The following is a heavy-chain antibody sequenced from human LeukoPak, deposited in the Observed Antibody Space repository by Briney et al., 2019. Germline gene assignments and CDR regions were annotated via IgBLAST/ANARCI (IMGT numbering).Heavy chain of an antibody. CDR2: MNHNCGNT. D-gene: IGHD3-10*01. CDR3: ARGGCHYGTGSYDSSYGMDV. V-gene: IGHV1-8*01. J-gene: IGHJ6*01. Sequence: ASVKVSCKASVYTLTCYDINWVRQATARGLEWMGWMNHNCGNTGYAQKFQGRVTMTRNTSISTAYMELSSLRSDDTAVYYCARGGCHYGTGSYDSSYGMDVGGQGTTVTVPS. CDR1: VYTLTCYD.